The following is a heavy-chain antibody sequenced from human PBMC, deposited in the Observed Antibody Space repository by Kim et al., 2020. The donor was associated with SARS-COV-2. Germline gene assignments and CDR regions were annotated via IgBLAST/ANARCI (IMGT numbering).Heavy chain of an antibody. D-gene: IGHD3-16*01. Sequence: TPSVRRRVTLTVDTSKNHFSLKLSSVTAADPAVYYCARHLGYYSYYGMDVWGQGTTVTVSS. V-gene: IGHV4-39*01. J-gene: IGHJ6*02. CDR3: ARHLGYYSYYGMDV.